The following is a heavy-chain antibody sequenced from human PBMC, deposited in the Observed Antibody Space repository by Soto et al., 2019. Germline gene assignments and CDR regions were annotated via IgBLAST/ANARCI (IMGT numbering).Heavy chain of an antibody. CDR1: GFTFSSYA. D-gene: IGHD6-19*01. CDR2: ISGSDGST. V-gene: IGHV3-23*01. CDR3: ARRTSGWYLDY. J-gene: IGHJ4*02. Sequence: EVQLLESGGGLVQPGGSLRLACAASGFTFSSYAMSWVRQAPGKGLEGVSGISGSDGSTYHADSVKGRFTISRDNSKNTLYMQMNSLRAEDTAVYYCARRTSGWYLDYWGQGTLVTVSS.